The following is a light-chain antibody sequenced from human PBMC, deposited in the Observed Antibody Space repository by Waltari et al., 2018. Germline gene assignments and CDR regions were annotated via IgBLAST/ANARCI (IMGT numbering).Light chain of an antibody. J-gene: IGKJ4*01. CDR1: QSLLHSDGKPY. Sequence: DIVMTQTPLSLSVTPGQPASISCKSSQSLLHSDGKPYLYWYLQKPGQSPQLLIYEVSSRCSGVPEKCRGSGSGTDFTLKISRVEAEDVGVYYCMQRTQPPVTFGGGTKVALK. V-gene: IGKV2D-29*02. CDR2: EVS. CDR3: MQRTQPPVT.